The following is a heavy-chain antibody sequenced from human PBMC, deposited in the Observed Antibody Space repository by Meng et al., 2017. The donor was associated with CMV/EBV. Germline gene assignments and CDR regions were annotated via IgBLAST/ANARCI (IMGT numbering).Heavy chain of an antibody. CDR1: GFTFSDYY. J-gene: IGHJ4*02. V-gene: IGHV3-53*01. CDR2: IYSGGST. Sequence: GGSLRLSCAASGFTFSDYYMSWIRQAPGKGLEWVSVIYSGGSTYYADSVKGRFTISRDNSKNTLYLQMNSLRAEDTAVYYCARAPSSDFDYWGQGTLVTVSS. D-gene: IGHD6-6*01. CDR3: ARAPSSDFDY.